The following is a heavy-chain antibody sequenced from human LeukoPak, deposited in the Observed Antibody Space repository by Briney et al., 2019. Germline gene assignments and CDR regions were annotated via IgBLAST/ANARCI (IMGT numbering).Heavy chain of an antibody. Sequence: PGGSLRLSCAASGFTVSSKYMSWVRQAPGKGLEWVSIFYSGGDSTNYADSVKGRFTISRDNSKNTLYLQMNSLRADDTAVYYCARERYCGGDCYSFAFDVWDQGTVVTVSS. D-gene: IGHD2-21*02. CDR2: FYSGGDST. CDR3: ARERYCGGDCYSFAFDV. J-gene: IGHJ3*01. CDR1: GFTVSSKY. V-gene: IGHV3-66*01.